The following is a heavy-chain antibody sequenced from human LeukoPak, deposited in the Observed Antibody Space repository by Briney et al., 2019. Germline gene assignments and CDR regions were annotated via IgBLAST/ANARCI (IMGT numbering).Heavy chain of an antibody. CDR2: IYYTGST. D-gene: IGHD6-13*01. V-gene: IGHV4-59*01. CDR3: ARDRPGGSSLDY. CDR1: GGSFSGYY. Sequence: SETLSLTCTVYGGSFSGYYWSWIRQPPGKGLEWIGYIYYTGSTNYNPSLKSRVTISVDTSKNQFSLKPSSVTAADTAVYYCARDRPGGSSLDYWGQGTLVTVSS. J-gene: IGHJ4*02.